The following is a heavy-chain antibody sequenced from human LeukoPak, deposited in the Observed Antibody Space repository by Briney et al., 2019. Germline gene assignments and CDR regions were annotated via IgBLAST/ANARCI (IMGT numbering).Heavy chain of an antibody. J-gene: IGHJ3*01. CDR3: ARDRGVNSRDAFDF. Sequence: GASVKVSCKTSGYTFTDYGINWVRKAPGQGLEWMGWISPYNGNTNSAQKFQGRVTMTTDTSTATAYMELRSLRSDDTALYYCARDRGVNSRDAFDFWGQGTMVTVSS. CDR1: GYTFTDYG. CDR2: ISPYNGNT. V-gene: IGHV1-18*01. D-gene: IGHD4-23*01.